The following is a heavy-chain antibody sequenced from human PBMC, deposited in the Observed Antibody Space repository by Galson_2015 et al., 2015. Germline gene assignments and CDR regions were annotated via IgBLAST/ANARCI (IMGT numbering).Heavy chain of an antibody. CDR1: GYTFTSYG. J-gene: IGHJ4*02. CDR3: ARDLKWEYSYGPNTDY. Sequence: VKVSCKASGYTFTSYGISWVRQAPGQGLEWMGWISAYNGNTNYAQKLQGRVTMTTDTSTSTAYMELRSLRSDDTAVYYCARDLKWEYSYGPNTDYWGQGTLVTVSS. V-gene: IGHV1-18*01. CDR2: ISAYNGNT. D-gene: IGHD5-18*01.